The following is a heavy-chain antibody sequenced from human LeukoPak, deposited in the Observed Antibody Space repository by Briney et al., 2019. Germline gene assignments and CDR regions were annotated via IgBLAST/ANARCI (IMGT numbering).Heavy chain of an antibody. V-gene: IGHV5-10-1*01. Sequence: GESLKISCKGSGYSFTSYWISWVRQIPGKGLEWMGRIDPSDSYTNYSPSFQGHVTISADKSISTAYLQWSSLKASDTAMYYCARRLTMVRGVITDTFDYWGQGTLVTVSS. CDR1: GYSFTSYW. J-gene: IGHJ4*02. D-gene: IGHD3-10*01. CDR2: IDPSDSYT. CDR3: ARRLTMVRGVITDTFDY.